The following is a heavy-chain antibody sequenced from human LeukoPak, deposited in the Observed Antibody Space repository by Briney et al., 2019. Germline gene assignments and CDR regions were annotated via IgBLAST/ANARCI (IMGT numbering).Heavy chain of an antibody. CDR2: SYWDDDK. D-gene: IGHD3-10*01. Sequence: SGPTLVNPPQTLTLTCTFSGFSLSTSGVGVGWIRQPPGKALEWLALSYWDDDKRYIPSLKSKVTSTKDNSKNQAVRTRTNMDHVDTATYYCAHPRWVRGVMQPQDWFDPWRQGTLVTVSS. V-gene: IGHV2-5*02. CDR1: GFSLSTSGVG. J-gene: IGHJ5*02. CDR3: AHPRWVRGVMQPQDWFDP.